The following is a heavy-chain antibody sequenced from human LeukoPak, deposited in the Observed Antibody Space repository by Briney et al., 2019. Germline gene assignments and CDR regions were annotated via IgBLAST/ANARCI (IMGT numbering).Heavy chain of an antibody. Sequence: ASVTVSCKVSGYTLTELSMHWVRQAPGKGLEWMGGFDPEDGETIYAQKFQGRVTMTEDPSTDTAYMELSSLRSEDTAVYYCATAGDSSGYYYDYWGQGTLVTVSS. CDR3: ATAGDSSGYYYDY. CDR1: GYTLTELS. D-gene: IGHD3-22*01. CDR2: FDPEDGET. V-gene: IGHV1-24*01. J-gene: IGHJ4*02.